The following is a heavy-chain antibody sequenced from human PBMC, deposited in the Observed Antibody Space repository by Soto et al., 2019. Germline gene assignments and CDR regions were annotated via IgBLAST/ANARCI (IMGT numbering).Heavy chain of an antibody. CDR2: FDPEDGEK. CDR3: AATFYGEYDPLNY. Sequence: ASVKHSCKLSVYTLTGGTMQCVRQAPGHGLEWMGGFDPEDGEKIYAQKFQGRVTMTEDTSTDTAYMELSSLRSEDTAGYYCAATFYGEYDPLNYWGQGTLVTVSS. D-gene: IGHD4-17*01. CDR1: VYTLTGGT. V-gene: IGHV1-24*01. J-gene: IGHJ4*02.